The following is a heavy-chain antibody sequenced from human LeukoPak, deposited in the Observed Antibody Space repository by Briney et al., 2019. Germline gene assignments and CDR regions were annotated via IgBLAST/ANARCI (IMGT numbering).Heavy chain of an antibody. CDR1: GFTFSNSW. Sequence: GGSLRLSCAGSGFTFSNSWMGWVRQAPGKGLEWVANVQHIGGETYYVDSVKGRFTISRDNAKNSLYLQMNSLRAEDTAVYYCARENGGAAAGTIDYWGQGTLVTVSS. V-gene: IGHV3-7*01. D-gene: IGHD6-13*01. J-gene: IGHJ4*02. CDR2: VQHIGGET. CDR3: ARENGGAAAGTIDY.